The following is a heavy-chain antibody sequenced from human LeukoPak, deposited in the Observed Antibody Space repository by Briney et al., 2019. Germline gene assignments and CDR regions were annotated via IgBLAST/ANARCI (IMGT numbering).Heavy chain of an antibody. CDR1: GFIFSDYN. D-gene: IGHD5/OR15-5a*01. J-gene: IGHJ4*02. CDR2: ISGDGGRT. CDR3: AKDVSGSIDS. V-gene: IGHV3-43*02. Sequence: GGSLRLSCAASGFIFSDYNMHWVRQVPGKGLEWVSIISGDGGRTSYADSVKGRVTISRDNSKNSLYLQMYSLRTEDTAFYYCAKDVSGSIDSWGQGTLVTVSS.